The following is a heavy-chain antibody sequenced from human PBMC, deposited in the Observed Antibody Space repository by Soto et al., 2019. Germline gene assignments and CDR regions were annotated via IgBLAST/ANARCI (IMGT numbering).Heavy chain of an antibody. CDR3: ARAIWGSSSGWDY. J-gene: IGHJ4*02. D-gene: IGHD6-13*01. Sequence: QVQLVESGGGLVKPGGSLRLSCAASGFTFSDYYMSWIRQAPGKGLEWVSYISTSSSHTNYADSVKGRFTISRDNAKNSLYLQMNSLRAEDTAVYYCARAIWGSSSGWDYWGQGTLVTVSS. CDR2: ISTSSSHT. V-gene: IGHV3-11*05. CDR1: GFTFSDYY.